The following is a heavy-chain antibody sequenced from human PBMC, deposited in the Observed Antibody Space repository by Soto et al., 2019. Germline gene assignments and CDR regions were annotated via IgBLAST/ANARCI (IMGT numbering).Heavy chain of an antibody. Sequence: QVQLVQSGAEVKKPGSSVKVSCKASGGTFSSYAISWVRQAPGQGLEWMGGIIPIFGTANYAQKFQGRVTITADESTTTAYMELSSLRSEDTGVYYCARDLKRYYDSSGYGYYYYGMDVWGQGTTVTVSS. CDR1: GGTFSSYA. J-gene: IGHJ6*02. CDR2: IIPIFGTA. D-gene: IGHD3-22*01. CDR3: ARDLKRYYDSSGYGYYYYGMDV. V-gene: IGHV1-69*01.